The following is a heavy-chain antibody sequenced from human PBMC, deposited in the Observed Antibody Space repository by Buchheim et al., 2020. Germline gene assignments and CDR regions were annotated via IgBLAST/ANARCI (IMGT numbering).Heavy chain of an antibody. J-gene: IGHJ4*02. D-gene: IGHD2-8*02. CDR3: ARTPVGGWGKIDY. Sequence: QVQLQESGPGLVKPSETLSLTCIVSGGSFSGHYWSWIRQPPGKGLEWLGHIYYTGTTTYNPSLNSRVAISLDRSKNQFSLKVNSVTAVDTAVYYCARTPVGGWGKIDYWGQGTL. CDR1: GGSFSGHY. V-gene: IGHV4-59*11. CDR2: IYYTGTT.